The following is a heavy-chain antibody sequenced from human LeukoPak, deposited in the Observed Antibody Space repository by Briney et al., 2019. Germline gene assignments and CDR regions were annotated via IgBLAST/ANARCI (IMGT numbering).Heavy chain of an antibody. D-gene: IGHD2-21*01. Sequence: AGGSLRLSCAASGFTFSSYAMSWVRQAPGKGLEWVSAISDSGNTYHADSVKGRFTISRDSSKNTLFLQMNRLRPEYAPVYYCAKAPVTTCRGAYCYPFDYWGQGTLVTVSS. J-gene: IGHJ4*02. CDR3: AKAPVTTCRGAYCYPFDY. V-gene: IGHV3-23*01. CDR2: ISDSGNT. CDR1: GFTFSSYA.